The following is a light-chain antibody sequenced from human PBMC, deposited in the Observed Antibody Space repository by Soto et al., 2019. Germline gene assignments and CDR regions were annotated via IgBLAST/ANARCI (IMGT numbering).Light chain of an antibody. CDR2: EES. CDR1: QAITNN. J-gene: IGKJ4*01. CDR3: QQVKSYPRT. V-gene: IGKV1-9*01. Sequence: DLQMTQSTSSLSASVVDRVTITCRASQAITNNLAWYQQKPGNPPRLLIYEESTLHSGVPSRFSGRKVGTQFILTIDSLQPEDFATYYCQQVKSYPRTFGGGTKVDNK.